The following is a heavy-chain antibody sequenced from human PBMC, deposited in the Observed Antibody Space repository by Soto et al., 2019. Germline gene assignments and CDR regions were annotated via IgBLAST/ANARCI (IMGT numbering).Heavy chain of an antibody. J-gene: IGHJ4*02. CDR2: ISGSGGST. CDR3: VGSFNRFGEFTSLDY. V-gene: IGHV3-23*01. D-gene: IGHD3-10*01. CDR1: GFTFSSYA. Sequence: EVQLLEAGGGLVQPGWSLRLSCAASGFTFSSYAMSWVRQAPGKRLEWVSAISGSGGSTYYADSVKGRVTITRENSENTLYLQMNSLRAEYTAVYYWVGSFNRFGEFTSLDYWGQGTLVTVSS.